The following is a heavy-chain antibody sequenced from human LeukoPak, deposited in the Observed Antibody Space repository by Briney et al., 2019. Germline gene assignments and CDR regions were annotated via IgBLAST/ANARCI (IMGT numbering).Heavy chain of an antibody. V-gene: IGHV3-53*01. D-gene: IGHD2-21*02. CDR1: GFTVSSNY. Sequence: GGSLRLSCAASGFTVSSNYMSWVRQAPGKGLEWVSVIYSGGSTYYADSVKGRFTISRDNSKNTLYLQMNSLRAEDTAVYYCAKVHIVVVTATTTFDYWGQGTLVTVSS. CDR3: AKVHIVVVTATTTFDY. J-gene: IGHJ4*02. CDR2: IYSGGST.